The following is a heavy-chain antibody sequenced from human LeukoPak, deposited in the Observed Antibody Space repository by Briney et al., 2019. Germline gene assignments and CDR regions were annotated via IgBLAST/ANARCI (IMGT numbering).Heavy chain of an antibody. D-gene: IGHD1-26*01. V-gene: IGHV3-48*02. J-gene: IGHJ4*02. CDR3: ASRWYSGTYSTPDY. CDR1: GXPFRSYS. Sequence: SGGSLRLSCAASGXPFRSYSMHGARQAPGKGGEAVSYICSSSRTIYYPDSVKGQFTISRDNAKHSLYLQMNSLRDEDTAVYFCASRWYSGTYSTPDYWGRGALVTVSS. CDR2: ICSSSRTI.